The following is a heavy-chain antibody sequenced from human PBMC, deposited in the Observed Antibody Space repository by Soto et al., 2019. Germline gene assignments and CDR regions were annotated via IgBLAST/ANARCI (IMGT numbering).Heavy chain of an antibody. V-gene: IGHV1-18*01. CDR3: ARDRVVRKLERPLGGVRGFDP. CDR1: GYTFTSYG. J-gene: IGHJ5*02. Sequence: ASVKVSCKASGYTFTSYGISWVRQAPGQGLEWMGWISAYNGNTNYAQKLQGRVTMTTDTSTSTAYMELRSLRSDDTAVYYCARDRVVRKLERPLGGVRGFDPWGQGTLVTVSS. D-gene: IGHD1-1*01. CDR2: ISAYNGNT.